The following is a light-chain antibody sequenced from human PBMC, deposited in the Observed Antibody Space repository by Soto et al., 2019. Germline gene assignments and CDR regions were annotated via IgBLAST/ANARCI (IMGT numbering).Light chain of an antibody. CDR2: GAS. V-gene: IGKV3-15*01. Sequence: ETVMTQSPATLSLSPGERATLSCRASQSVSSKLVWYQQKPGQAPRFLIYGASNRATGIPARFRGSGSGTEFTLTIDRLQSEDFAVYYGQQYNDWPPAVGGGTKVEIK. J-gene: IGKJ4*01. CDR1: QSVSSK. CDR3: QQYNDWPPA.